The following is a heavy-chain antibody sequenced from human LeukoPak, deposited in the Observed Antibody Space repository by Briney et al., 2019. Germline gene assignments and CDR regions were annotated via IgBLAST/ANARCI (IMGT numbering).Heavy chain of an antibody. CDR3: ASGEDYASGTYYYYFDS. CDR2: VNHSGSA. Sequence: SETLSLTCAVYGGSFSGYYWSWIRQPPGKGLEWIGEVNHSGSANYNPSLKSRVTISVDTSKNQFSLKVSSVTVADTAVYYCASGEDYASGTYYYYFDSWGQGTLVTLSS. J-gene: IGHJ4*02. CDR1: GGSFSGYY. D-gene: IGHD3-10*01. V-gene: IGHV4-34*01.